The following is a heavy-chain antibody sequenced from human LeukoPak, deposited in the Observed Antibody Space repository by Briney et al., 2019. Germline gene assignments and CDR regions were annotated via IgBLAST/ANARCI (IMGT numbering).Heavy chain of an antibody. CDR3: AKARGYSSSWYFAY. V-gene: IGHV3-23*01. CDR1: GFTFSSYA. D-gene: IGHD6-13*01. Sequence: GGSLRLSCAASGFTFSSYAMSWVRQAPGKGLEWVSAISGSGGSTYYADSVKGRFTISRDNSKNTLYLQMNSLRAEDTTVYYCAKARGYSSSWYFAYWGQGTLVTVSS. CDR2: ISGSGGST. J-gene: IGHJ4*02.